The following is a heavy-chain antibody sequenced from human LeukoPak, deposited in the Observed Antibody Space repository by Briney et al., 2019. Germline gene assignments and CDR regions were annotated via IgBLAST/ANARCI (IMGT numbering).Heavy chain of an antibody. D-gene: IGHD5-12*01. J-gene: IGHJ4*02. V-gene: IGHV1-69*05. Sequence: SVKVSCKASGGTFSSHAISWVRQAPGQGLEWVGGIIPIFGTTNYAQKFQGRVTITTDESTSTGYMELRSLRSDDTAVYYCARGDSGYDYGFDNWGQGTPVTVSS. CDR1: GGTFSSHA. CDR3: ARGDSGYDYGFDN. CDR2: IIPIFGTT.